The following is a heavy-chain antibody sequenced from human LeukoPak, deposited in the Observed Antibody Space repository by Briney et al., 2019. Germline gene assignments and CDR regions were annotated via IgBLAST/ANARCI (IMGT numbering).Heavy chain of an antibody. CDR1: GFTFSSYS. CDR3: ARDHYYGSGSYLFDY. D-gene: IGHD3-10*01. CDR2: ISRSSSYI. J-gene: IGHJ4*02. V-gene: IGHV3-21*01. Sequence: PGGSLRLSCAASGFTFSSYSMNWVRQAPGKGLEWVSSISRSSSYIYYADSVKGRFTISRDNAKNSLYLQMNSLRAEDTAVYYCARDHYYGSGSYLFDYWGQGTLVTVSS.